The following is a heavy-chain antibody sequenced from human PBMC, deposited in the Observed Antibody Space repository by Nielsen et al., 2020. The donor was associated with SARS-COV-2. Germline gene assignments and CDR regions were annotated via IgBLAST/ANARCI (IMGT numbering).Heavy chain of an antibody. D-gene: IGHD3-22*01. CDR2: ISGSGGST. CDR1: GFTFSSYA. Sequence: GESLKISCAASGFTFSSYAMSWVRQAPGKGLEWVSAISGSGGSTYYADSVKGRFTISRDNSKNTLYLQMNSLRAEDTAVYYCAKDDRSGYYGYYGMDVWGQGTTVTVSS. V-gene: IGHV3-23*01. J-gene: IGHJ6*02. CDR3: AKDDRSGYYGYYGMDV.